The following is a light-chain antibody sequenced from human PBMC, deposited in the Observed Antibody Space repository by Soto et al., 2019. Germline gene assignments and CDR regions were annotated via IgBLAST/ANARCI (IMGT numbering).Light chain of an antibody. V-gene: IGKV1-5*03. CDR1: QSISSW. CDR3: QKYNSALT. CDR2: KAS. J-gene: IGKJ5*01. Sequence: DIQMTQSPSTLSASVGDRVTITCRASQSISSWLAWYQQKPGKAPKLLIYKASTLKSGVPSRFSGSGSGTEFTLTISSLQPEDVATYFCQKYNSALTFGQGTHWRL.